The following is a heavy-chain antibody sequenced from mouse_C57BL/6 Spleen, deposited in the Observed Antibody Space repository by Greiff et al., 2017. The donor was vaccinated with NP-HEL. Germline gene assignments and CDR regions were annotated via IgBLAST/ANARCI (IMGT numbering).Heavy chain of an antibody. J-gene: IGHJ2*01. Sequence: VQLQESGAELVKPGASVKISCKASGYAFSSYWMNWVKQRPGKGLEWIGQIYPGDGDTNYNGKFKGKATLTADKSSSTAYMQLSSLTSEDSAVYFCSRVEASYAVGDYWGQGTTLTVSS. CDR3: SRVEASYAVGDY. D-gene: IGHD6-1*01. V-gene: IGHV1-80*01. CDR1: GYAFSSYW. CDR2: IYPGDGDT.